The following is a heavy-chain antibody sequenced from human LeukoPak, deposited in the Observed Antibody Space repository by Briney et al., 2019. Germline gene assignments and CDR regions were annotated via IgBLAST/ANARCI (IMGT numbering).Heavy chain of an antibody. CDR1: GFTFSGNA. CDR3: ARGDGYAQRD. CDR2: ISDSGGST. D-gene: IGHD5-12*01. J-gene: IGHJ4*02. V-gene: IGHV3-23*01. Sequence: PGGSLRLSCAASGFTFSGNAMSWVRQAPGKGLEWVSTISDSGGSTHYADSVKGRFTISRDNSKNTLSLQMNSLRVEDTAVYYCARGDGYAQRDWGQGTLVTVPS.